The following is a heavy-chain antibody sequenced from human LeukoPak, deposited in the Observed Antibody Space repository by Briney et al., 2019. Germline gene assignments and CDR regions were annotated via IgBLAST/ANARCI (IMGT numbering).Heavy chain of an antibody. CDR1: GGSLSGYY. Sequence: SETLSLTCAVYGGSLSGYYWSWIRQPPGKGLEWIGEINHSGSTNYNPSLKSRVTISVDTSKNQFSLKLSSVTAADTAVYYCGRGLGDSSGYYYGTFDYWGQGTLVTVSS. CDR2: INHSGST. CDR3: GRGLGDSSGYYYGTFDY. V-gene: IGHV4-34*01. J-gene: IGHJ4*02. D-gene: IGHD3-22*01.